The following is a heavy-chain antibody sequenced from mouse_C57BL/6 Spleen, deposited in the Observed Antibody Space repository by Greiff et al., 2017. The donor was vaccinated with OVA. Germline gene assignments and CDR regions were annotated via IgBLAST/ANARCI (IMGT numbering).Heavy chain of an antibody. CDR3: ARNYGSSYRYFDV. CDR1: GYTFTSYW. D-gene: IGHD1-1*01. Sequence: QVQLQQPGAELVMPGASVKLSCKASGYTFTSYWMHWVKQRPGQGLEWIGELDPSDSYTNYNQKFKGKSTLTVDKSSSTAYMQLSSLTSEDSAVYYCARNYGSSYRYFDVWGTGTTVTVSS. J-gene: IGHJ1*03. CDR2: LDPSDSYT. V-gene: IGHV1-69*01.